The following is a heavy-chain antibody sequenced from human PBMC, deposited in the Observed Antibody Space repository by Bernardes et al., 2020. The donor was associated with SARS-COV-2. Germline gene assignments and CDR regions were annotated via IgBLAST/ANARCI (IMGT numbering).Heavy chain of an antibody. D-gene: IGHD2-8*01. CDR1: GFTFSTYA. J-gene: IGHJ6*02. V-gene: IGHV3-23*01. CDR3: AKELAYGTTWRDYKYYFGMDV. CDR2: ISGPGRT. Sequence: GRSLRLSCEASGFTFSTYAMSWVRQAPGKGLEWVSDISGPGRTYYADSVKGRFIISRDNSKNTLYLEMNSLRAEDTAVYYCAKELAYGTTWRDYKYYFGMDVWGQGTTVTVSS.